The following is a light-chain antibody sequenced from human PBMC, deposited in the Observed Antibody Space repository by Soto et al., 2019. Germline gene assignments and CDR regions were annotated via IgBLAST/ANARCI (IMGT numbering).Light chain of an antibody. CDR2: DND. CDR3: ETWDSSLTAGV. Sequence: QSVLTQPPSVSAAPGQKVTISCSGSSSNIGNNYVFWYQQLPGTAPTLLIYDNDKRPSGIPDRFSGSKSGTSATLGITGLQTGDEADYYCETWDSSLTAGVFGTGTKVTVL. V-gene: IGLV1-51*01. J-gene: IGLJ1*01. CDR1: SSNIGNNY.